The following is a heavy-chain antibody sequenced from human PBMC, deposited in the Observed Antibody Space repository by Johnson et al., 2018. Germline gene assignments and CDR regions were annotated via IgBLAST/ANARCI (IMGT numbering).Heavy chain of an antibody. J-gene: IGHJ6*02. V-gene: IGHV3-7*01. CDR2: IKQDGSEK. D-gene: IGHD4-11*01. CDR3: AREAGGSGAVTTPYYYYGMDV. Sequence: VQLVESGGGLVQPGGSLRLSCAASGFTFSRYWMSWVRQAPGKGLEWVANIKQDGSEKYYVDSVKGRFTISRDNAKNSMYLQMNSLRAEDTAVSYCAREAGGSGAVTTPYYYYGMDVWGQGTTVTVSS. CDR1: GFTFSRYW.